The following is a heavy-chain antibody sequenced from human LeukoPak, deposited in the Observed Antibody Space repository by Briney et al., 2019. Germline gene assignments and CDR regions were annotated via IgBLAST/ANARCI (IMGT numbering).Heavy chain of an antibody. CDR2: ITANGGYT. CDR3: ARHIAAAGTNWFDP. J-gene: IGHJ5*02. Sequence: PGGSLRLSCAASAFSFSKFALIWVRQAPGKGLEWVSAITANGGYTLYADAVKGRFTISRDNAKTSLYLQMNSLRAEDTALYYCARHIAAAGTNWFDPWGQGTLVTVSS. V-gene: IGHV3-20*04. CDR1: AFSFSKFA. D-gene: IGHD6-13*01.